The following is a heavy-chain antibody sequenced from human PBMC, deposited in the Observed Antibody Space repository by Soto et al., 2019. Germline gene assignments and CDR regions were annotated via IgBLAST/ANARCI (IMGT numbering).Heavy chain of an antibody. Sequence: QLQLQESGSGLVKPSQTLSLTCAVSGGSISSGGYSWSWIRQPPGKGLEWLGYIYHSGSTYYNPSLKSRVTISVDRSKNQFSLKLSSVTAADTAVYYCARVAYCGGDCYRGFDPWGQGTLVTVSS. D-gene: IGHD2-21*02. CDR3: ARVAYCGGDCYRGFDP. J-gene: IGHJ5*02. CDR2: IYHSGST. V-gene: IGHV4-30-2*01. CDR1: GGSISSGGYS.